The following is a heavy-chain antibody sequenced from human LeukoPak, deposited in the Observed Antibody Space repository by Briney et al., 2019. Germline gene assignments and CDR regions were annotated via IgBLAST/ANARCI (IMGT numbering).Heavy chain of an antibody. CDR3: ARRSGGYYSSLDY. V-gene: IGHV4-34*01. J-gene: IGHJ4*02. CDR2: INHSGST. CDR1: GVSFSGYS. D-gene: IGHD3-22*01. Sequence: KPWETLSLTCAVSGVSFSGYSRSWFRQPPGKGLEWVAEINHSGSTNYHPTLKSRVTISVDTSNNQFSLKLSSVTAADTALYYCARRSGGYYSSLDYWGQGTLVTVSS.